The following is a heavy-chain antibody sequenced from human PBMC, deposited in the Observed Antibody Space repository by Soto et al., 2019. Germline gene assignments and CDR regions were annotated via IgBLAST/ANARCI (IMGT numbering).Heavy chain of an antibody. Sequence: QVQLVQSGAEVKKPGASVKVSCKASGYTFTSYGISWVRQAPGQGLEWMGWISAYNGNTNYTQKPQGRVTMTTDPSTSTAYMELRSLRSDDTAVYYCARASTGTTYGWFDPWGQGTLVTVSS. J-gene: IGHJ5*02. V-gene: IGHV1-18*01. CDR3: ARASTGTTYGWFDP. D-gene: IGHD1-7*01. CDR2: ISAYNGNT. CDR1: GYTFTSYG.